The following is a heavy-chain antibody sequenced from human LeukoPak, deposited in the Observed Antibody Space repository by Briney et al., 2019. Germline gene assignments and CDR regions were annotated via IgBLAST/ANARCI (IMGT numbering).Heavy chain of an antibody. CDR3: ARVGIVVVPAPIAWFDP. V-gene: IGHV4-34*01. D-gene: IGHD2-2*01. CDR1: GGSFSGYY. Sequence: SETLSLTCAVYGGSFSGYYWSWIRQPPGKGLEWIGEINHSGSTNYNPSLKSRVTISVDTSKNQFSLKLSSVTAADTAVYYCARVGIVVVPAPIAWFDPWGQGTLVTVSS. CDR2: INHSGST. J-gene: IGHJ5*02.